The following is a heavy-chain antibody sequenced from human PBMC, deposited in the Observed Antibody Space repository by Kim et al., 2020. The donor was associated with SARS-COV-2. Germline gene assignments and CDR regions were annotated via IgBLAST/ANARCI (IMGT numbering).Heavy chain of an antibody. CDR1: GFTFSSYG. CDR2: ISYDGSNK. CDR3: AKGYYYDSSGYYYVGAFDI. D-gene: IGHD3-22*01. V-gene: IGHV3-30*18. Sequence: GGSLRLSCAASGFTFSSYGMHWVRQAPGKGLEWVAVISYDGSNKYYADSVKGRFTISRDNSKNTLYLQMNSLRAEDTAVYYCAKGYYYDSSGYYYVGAFDIWGQGTMVTVSS. J-gene: IGHJ3*02.